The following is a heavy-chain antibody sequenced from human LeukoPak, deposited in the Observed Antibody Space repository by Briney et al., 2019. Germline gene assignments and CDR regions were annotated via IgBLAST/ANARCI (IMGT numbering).Heavy chain of an antibody. J-gene: IGHJ4*02. CDR2: INHSGST. CDR1: GGSFSGYY. D-gene: IGHD2-15*01. Sequence: SETLSLTCAVYGGSFSGYYWSWIRQLPGKGLEWIGEINHSGSTNYNPSLKSRVTISVDTSKNQFSLKLSSVTAADTAVYYCARGRAALDYWGQGTLVTVSS. CDR3: ARGRAALDY. V-gene: IGHV4-34*01.